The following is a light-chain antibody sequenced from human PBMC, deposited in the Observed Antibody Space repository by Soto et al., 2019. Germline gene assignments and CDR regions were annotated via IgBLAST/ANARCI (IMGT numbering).Light chain of an antibody. J-gene: IGKJ2*01. CDR2: DAS. Sequence: ALQLTQSPSSLSASVGDRVTITCRASQGISSALAWYQQKPGKAPKLLIYDASSLESGVPSRFSGSGSGTDFTFTISSLQPEDFATYYCQQFNSYPLMYTFGQGTKLEIK. V-gene: IGKV1-13*02. CDR1: QGISSA. CDR3: QQFNSYPLMYT.